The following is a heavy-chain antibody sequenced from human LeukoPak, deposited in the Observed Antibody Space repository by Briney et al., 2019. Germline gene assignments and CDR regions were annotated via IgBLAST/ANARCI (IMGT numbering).Heavy chain of an antibody. CDR3: AKDFGSSTSPYGMDI. V-gene: IGHV3-30*18. D-gene: IGHD2-2*01. J-gene: IGHJ6*02. Sequence: PGGSLRLSCATSGFTFSSFGMHWVRQAPGKGLEWVAVIPYDGGNNYYADSVKGRFTISRDNSKNTLYLQMNSLRAEDTSVYYCAKDFGSSTSPYGMDIWGQGTTVTVSS. CDR1: GFTFSSFG. CDR2: IPYDGGNN.